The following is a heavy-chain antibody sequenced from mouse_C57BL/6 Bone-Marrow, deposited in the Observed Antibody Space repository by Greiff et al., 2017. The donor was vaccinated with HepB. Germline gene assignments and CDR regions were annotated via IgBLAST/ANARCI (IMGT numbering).Heavy chain of an antibody. Sequence: VQLQQSGAELVRPGASVKLSCTASGFNFKDDFMHWVKQRPEQGLEWIGGIDPENGDTEYASKFQGKATITADTSSNTAYLQLSSLTSEDTAVYYCTAGITTVDYFDYWGQGTTLTVSS. J-gene: IGHJ2*01. V-gene: IGHV14-4*01. D-gene: IGHD1-1*01. CDR3: TAGITTVDYFDY. CDR1: GFNFKDDF. CDR2: IDPENGDT.